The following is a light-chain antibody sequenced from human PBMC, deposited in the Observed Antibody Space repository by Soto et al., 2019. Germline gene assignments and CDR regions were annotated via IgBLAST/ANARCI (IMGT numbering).Light chain of an antibody. CDR2: EGS. V-gene: IGLV2-23*01. CDR3: CSYAGISTSV. CDR1: SSDVGSYNL. Sequence: QSDLTQPASVSGSPGQSITISCTGTSSDVGSYNLVSWYQQHPGKAPKLMIYEGSKRPSGVSNRFSGSKSGNTASLTISGLQAEDEADYYCCSYAGISTSVFGGGTKLTVL. J-gene: IGLJ2*01.